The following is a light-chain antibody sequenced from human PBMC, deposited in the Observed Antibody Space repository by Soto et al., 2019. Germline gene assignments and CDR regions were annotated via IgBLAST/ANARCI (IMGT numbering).Light chain of an antibody. Sequence: QSALTQPRSVSGSPGQSVTISCTGTSNDVGDYDYVSWYQQYPGKAPILIIYDVNKRPSGVPDRFSGSKSGNTASLTISALQAEDEADYYCCSYAGGYTFVFGTGTKLTVL. CDR1: SNDVGDYDY. J-gene: IGLJ1*01. V-gene: IGLV2-11*01. CDR2: DVN. CDR3: CSYAGGYTFV.